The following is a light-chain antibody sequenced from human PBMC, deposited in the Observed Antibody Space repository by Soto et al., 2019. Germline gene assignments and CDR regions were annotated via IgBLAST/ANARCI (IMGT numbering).Light chain of an antibody. J-gene: IGLJ2*01. CDR2: DVS. V-gene: IGLV2-14*01. Sequence: QSVLTQPASVSGSPGQWITISCTGTSSDVGGYNYVSWYQQHPGKAPKLMIYDVSNRPSGVSNRFSGSKSGNTASLTISGLQAEDEADYYCSSYTISSPHVVFGGGTKLTVL. CDR3: SSYTISSPHVV. CDR1: SSDVGGYNY.